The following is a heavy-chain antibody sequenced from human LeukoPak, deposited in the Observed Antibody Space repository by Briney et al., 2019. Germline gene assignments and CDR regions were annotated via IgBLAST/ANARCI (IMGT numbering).Heavy chain of an antibody. D-gene: IGHD1-26*01. Sequence: GGSLRLSCAASGFTFSSYWMSWVRQAPGKGLEGVANIKQDGSEQYYVDPVKGRFTISRDNAKNSLYLQMNSLRVEDTGVYYCAREPGLIVGATWGQGTLVTVSS. CDR1: GFTFSSYW. V-gene: IGHV3-7*03. CDR3: AREPGLIVGAT. J-gene: IGHJ4*02. CDR2: IKQDGSEQ.